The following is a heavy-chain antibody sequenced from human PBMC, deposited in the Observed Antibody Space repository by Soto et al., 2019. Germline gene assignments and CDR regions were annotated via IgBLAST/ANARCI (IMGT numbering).Heavy chain of an antibody. D-gene: IGHD4-4*01. CDR3: AKEHPVITSGDAFDI. J-gene: IGHJ3*02. V-gene: IGHV3-23*01. CDR2: ISGSGGST. Sequence: VQLLESGGGLIQPGGSLRLSCAVSGFIFSNYAMSWVRQAPGKGLEWVSAISGSGGSTYYADSVRGRFTISRDNPKNTLYLQMNSLRAEDTAVYYCAKEHPVITSGDAFDIWGQGTMVTVSS. CDR1: GFIFSNYA.